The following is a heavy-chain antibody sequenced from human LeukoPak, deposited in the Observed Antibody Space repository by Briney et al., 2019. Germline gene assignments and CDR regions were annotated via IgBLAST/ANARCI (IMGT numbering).Heavy chain of an antibody. V-gene: IGHV3-7*01. CDR1: GFTLSNYW. J-gene: IGHJ3*02. CDR2: IKQDGSEK. D-gene: IGHD6-19*01. CDR3: ARYGNGAWLAHYSFDI. Sequence: GGSLRLSCAASGFTLSNYWMSWVRQAPGKGLEWVANIKQDGSEKYYVDSVKGRLAISRDNAKNSLYLQMNSLRAEDTAVYYCARYGNGAWLAHYSFDIWGQGTMVTVSS.